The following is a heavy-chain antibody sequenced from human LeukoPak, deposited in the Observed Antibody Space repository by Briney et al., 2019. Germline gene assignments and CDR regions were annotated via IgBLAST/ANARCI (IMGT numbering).Heavy chain of an antibody. CDR1: GFTFSSYS. CDR2: ISYDGSNK. CDR3: AREIYDSSGYYYTDAFDI. V-gene: IGHV3-30*03. Sequence: GGSLRLSCAASGFTFSSYSMHWVRQAPGKGLEWVAVISYDGSNKYYVDSVKGRFTISRDNAKNSLYLQMNSLRAEDTAVYYCAREIYDSSGYYYTDAFDIWGQGTMVTVSS. J-gene: IGHJ3*02. D-gene: IGHD3-22*01.